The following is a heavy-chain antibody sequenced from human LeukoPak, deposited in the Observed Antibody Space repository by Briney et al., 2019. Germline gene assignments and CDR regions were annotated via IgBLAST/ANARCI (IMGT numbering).Heavy chain of an antibody. Sequence: GGSLRLSCAASGFTFSSYAMSWLRQAPGKGLAWVSTISGGSGSTYCADSVKGRFTISRDNSKNTLYLQMNSLRDEDTAVYYCAKHRFESGGYHSTDWGQGTLVTVSS. V-gene: IGHV3-23*01. CDR1: GFTFSSYA. CDR3: AKHRFESGGYHSTD. CDR2: ISGGSGST. J-gene: IGHJ4*02. D-gene: IGHD3-22*01.